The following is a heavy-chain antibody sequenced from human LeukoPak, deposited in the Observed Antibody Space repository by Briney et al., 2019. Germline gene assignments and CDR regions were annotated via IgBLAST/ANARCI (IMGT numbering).Heavy chain of an antibody. CDR3: AREPAAGQGDWFDP. V-gene: IGHV3-7*05. CDR2: IHQDGSDK. J-gene: IGHJ5*02. CDR1: GFTFSSYG. Sequence: QPGRSLRLSCAASGFTFSSYGMHWVRQAPGRGLEWVANIHQDGSDKYYVDSVKGRFTISRDNAKNSLYLQMNSLRAEDTAVYYCAREPAAGQGDWFDPWGQGTLVTVSS. D-gene: IGHD6-13*01.